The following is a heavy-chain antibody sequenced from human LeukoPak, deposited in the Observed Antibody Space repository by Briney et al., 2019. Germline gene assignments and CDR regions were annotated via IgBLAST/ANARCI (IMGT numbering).Heavy chain of an antibody. CDR2: ISWNSGSI. J-gene: IGHJ4*02. D-gene: IGHD4-17*01. V-gene: IGHV3-9*01. Sequence: GGSLRLSCAASGFTFDDCAMHWVRQAPGKGLEWVSGISWNSGSIGYADSVKGRFTISRDNAKNSLYLQMNSLRAEDTAVYYCAKRYGDYTSAFDYWGQGTLVTVSS. CDR1: GFTFDDCA. CDR3: AKRYGDYTSAFDY.